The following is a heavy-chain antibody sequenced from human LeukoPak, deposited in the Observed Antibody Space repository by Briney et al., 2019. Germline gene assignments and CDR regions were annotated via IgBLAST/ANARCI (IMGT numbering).Heavy chain of an antibody. J-gene: IGHJ5*02. D-gene: IGHD3-22*01. CDR2: IIPIFGTA. V-gene: IGHV1-69*13. CDR3: ARTPYDSSGYYYYRWFDP. CDR1: GGTFSSYA. Sequence: ASVKVSCKASGGTFSSYAISWVRQAPGQGLEWMGGIIPIFGTANHAQKFQGKVTITADESTSTAYMELSSLRSEDTAVYYCARTPYDSSGYYYYRWFDPWGQGTLVTVSS.